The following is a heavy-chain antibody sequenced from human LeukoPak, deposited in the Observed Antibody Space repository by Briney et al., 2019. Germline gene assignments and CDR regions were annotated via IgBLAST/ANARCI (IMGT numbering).Heavy chain of an antibody. CDR1: GFTFSSYG. D-gene: IGHD3-9*01. CDR3: AKTGRYFDWLLEGGYYFDY. J-gene: IGHJ4*02. CDR2: ISGSGGST. V-gene: IGHV3-23*01. Sequence: GGSLRLSCAASGFTFSSYGMSWVRQAPGKGLEWVSAISGSGGSTYYADSVKGRFTISRDNSKNTLYLQMNSLRAEDTAVYYCAKTGRYFDWLLEGGYYFDYWGQGTLVTVSS.